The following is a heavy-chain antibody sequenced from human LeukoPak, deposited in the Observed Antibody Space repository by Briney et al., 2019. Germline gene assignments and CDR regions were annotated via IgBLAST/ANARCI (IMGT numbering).Heavy chain of an antibody. CDR2: ISYSGST. V-gene: IGHV4-59*01. Sequence: PSETLSLTCTVSGGSINSYYWSWIRQPPGKGLESIGYISYSGSTNYNPSLKSRVTISLDTSKTQFFLKLSSVTAADTALYYCARGNANWGQGTLVTVSS. J-gene: IGHJ4*02. CDR1: GGSINSYY. CDR3: ARGNAN.